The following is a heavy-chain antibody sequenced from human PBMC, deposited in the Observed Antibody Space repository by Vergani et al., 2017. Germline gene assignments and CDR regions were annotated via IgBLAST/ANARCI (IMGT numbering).Heavy chain of an antibody. CDR1: GFTFSSYA. D-gene: IGHD5-18*01. V-gene: IGHV3-23*01. CDR2: ISGSGGSS. CDR3: AKIGGYSYGKYYFYGMDV. J-gene: IGHJ6*02. Sequence: EVQLLESGGGLVQPGGSLRLSCAASGFTFSSYAMSWVRQAPGKGLEWVSAISGSGGSSYYADSVKGRFTISRDNSKNTLYLQMNSLRAEDTAVYYCAKIGGYSYGKYYFYGMDVWGQGTTVTVSS.